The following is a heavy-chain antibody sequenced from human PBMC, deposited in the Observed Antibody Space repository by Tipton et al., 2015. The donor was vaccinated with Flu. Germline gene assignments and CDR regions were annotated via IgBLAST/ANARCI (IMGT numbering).Heavy chain of an antibody. CDR3: ARGRLENPYYDFWSGYYPPEDV. J-gene: IGHJ6*04. CDR1: GGSISSYY. Sequence: TLSLTCTVSGGSISSYYWSWIRQPPGKGLEWIGYIYYSGSTNYNPPLKNRVTISVDTSKNQFSLKLSSVTAADMAVYYCARGRLENPYYDFWSGYYPPEDVWGKGTTVTVSS. V-gene: IGHV4-59*12. CDR2: IYYSGST. D-gene: IGHD3-3*01.